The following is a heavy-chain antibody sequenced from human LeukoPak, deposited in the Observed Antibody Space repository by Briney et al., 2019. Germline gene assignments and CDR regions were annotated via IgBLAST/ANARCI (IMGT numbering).Heavy chain of an antibody. CDR3: ARGLFRNVDTDMIASRFDP. CDR2: INAYSGNT. Sequence: ASVKVSCKASGYTFTTYGMNWVRQAPVQGLERIGWINAYSGNTNYAQKIQGGVTMTRDTSMSTAYMELRRLRSDDTAVFYCARGLFRNVDTDMIASRFDPWGQGTLVTVSS. CDR1: GYTFTTYG. D-gene: IGHD5-18*01. J-gene: IGHJ5*02. V-gene: IGHV1-18*01.